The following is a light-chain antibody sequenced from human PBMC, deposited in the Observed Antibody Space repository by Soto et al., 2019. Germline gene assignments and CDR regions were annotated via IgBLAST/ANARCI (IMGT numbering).Light chain of an antibody. CDR1: QSVLCSSNNKNY. Sequence: DTVITQSPYSLSVSLCERATINCKSIQSVLCSSNNKNYLAWYQQKPGQPPKLLIYWASTRESGVPDRFSGSGSGTDFTLTISSLQAEDVAVYYCQQYYSTPPVTFGGGTKVDIK. CDR2: WAS. J-gene: IGKJ4*01. CDR3: QQYYSTPPVT. V-gene: IGKV4-1*01.